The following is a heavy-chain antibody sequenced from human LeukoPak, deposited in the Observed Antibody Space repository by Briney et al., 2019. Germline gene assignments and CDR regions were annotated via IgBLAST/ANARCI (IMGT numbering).Heavy chain of an antibody. CDR3: AKASGEMTTVDTLDY. Sequence: GGSLRLSCAASGFTFRTYGMHWVRQAPGKGLEWVTLISYDGSNKYYADSVQGRFTISRDNSKNKLYLQMDHLGAEDTAMYYCAKASGEMTTVDTLDYWGQGTLVTVSS. CDR2: ISYDGSNK. D-gene: IGHD4-17*01. J-gene: IGHJ4*02. V-gene: IGHV3-30*18. CDR1: GFTFRTYG.